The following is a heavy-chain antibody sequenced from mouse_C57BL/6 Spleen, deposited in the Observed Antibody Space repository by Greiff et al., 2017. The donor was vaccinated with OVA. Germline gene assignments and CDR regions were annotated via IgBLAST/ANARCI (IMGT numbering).Heavy chain of an antibody. CDR1: GYSFTGYY. V-gene: IGHV1-42*01. Sequence: VQLQQSGPELVKPGASVKISCKASGYSFTGYYMNWVKQSPEKSLEWIGEINPSTGGTTYNQKFKAKATLTVDKSSSTAYMQLKSLTSEDSAVYYCARPGSSYWFAYWGQGTLVTVSA. CDR3: ARPGSSYWFAY. CDR2: INPSTGGT. D-gene: IGHD1-1*01. J-gene: IGHJ3*01.